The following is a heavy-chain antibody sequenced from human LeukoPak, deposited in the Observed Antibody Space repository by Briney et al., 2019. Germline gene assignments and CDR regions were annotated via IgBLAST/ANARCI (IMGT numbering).Heavy chain of an antibody. CDR2: IIPIFGTA. Sequence: ASVKVSYKASGGTFSSYAIRWVRQAPGQGLEWMGGIIPIFGTANYAQKFQGRVTITADESTSTAYMELSSLRSEDTAVSYCARVIVVVPAAHDPWGQGTLVTVSS. CDR1: GGTFSSYA. V-gene: IGHV1-69*13. J-gene: IGHJ5*02. CDR3: ARVIVVVPAAHDP. D-gene: IGHD2-2*01.